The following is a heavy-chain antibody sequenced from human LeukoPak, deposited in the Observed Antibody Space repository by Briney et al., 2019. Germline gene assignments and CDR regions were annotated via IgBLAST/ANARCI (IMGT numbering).Heavy chain of an antibody. V-gene: IGHV3-15*01. CDR3: TTHNLQYYYDY. CDR2: IKSKTYGGTV. D-gene: IGHD5-24*01. Sequence: PGESLRLSCAASGFTFSDASMSGVRHIPAKGLEWAGRIKSKTYGGTVDYPAPVKGRFTISRDDSKNILYLQMASLKTEDTGVYYWTTHNLQYYYDYWGQGTLVTVSS. CDR1: GFTFSDAS. J-gene: IGHJ4*02.